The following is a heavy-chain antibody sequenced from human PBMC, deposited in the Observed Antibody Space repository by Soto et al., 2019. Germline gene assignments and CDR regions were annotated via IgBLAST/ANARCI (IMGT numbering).Heavy chain of an antibody. CDR3: AKSPMIVVVITTLVDY. V-gene: IGHV3-23*01. Sequence: GGSLRLSCAASGFTFSSYAMSWVRQAPGKGLEWVSAISGSGGSTYYADSVKGRFTISKDNSKNTLYLQMNSLRAEDTAVYYCAKSPMIVVVITTLVDYWGQGTLVTVSS. D-gene: IGHD3-22*01. J-gene: IGHJ4*02. CDR2: ISGSGGST. CDR1: GFTFSSYA.